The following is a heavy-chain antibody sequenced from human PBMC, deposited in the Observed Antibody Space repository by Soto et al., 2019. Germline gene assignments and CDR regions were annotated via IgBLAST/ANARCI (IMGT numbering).Heavy chain of an antibody. J-gene: IGHJ3*02. Sequence: PGESLKISCKGSGYSFTSYWIGWVRQMPGKGLEWMGIIYPGDSDTRYSPSFQGQVTISADKSISTAYLQWSNLKASDTAMYYCARSQGEQLVKDDFDIWGQGTMVTVS. CDR2: IYPGDSDT. V-gene: IGHV5-51*01. CDR1: GYSFTSYW. CDR3: ARSQGEQLVKDDFDI. D-gene: IGHD6-6*01.